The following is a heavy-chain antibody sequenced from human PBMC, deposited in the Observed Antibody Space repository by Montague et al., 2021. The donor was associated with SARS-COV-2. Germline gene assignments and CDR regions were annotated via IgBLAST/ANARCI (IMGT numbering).Heavy chain of an antibody. CDR2: IYYSGST. V-gene: IGHV4-59*01. CDR3: AAGDSSGYFEWFDP. J-gene: IGHJ5*02. D-gene: IGHD3-22*01. Sequence: SETLSLTCTVSGGSISSYYWSWIRQPPGKGLEWIGYIYYSGSTNHNPSLKSRVTISVDTSKNQFSLKLSSVTAADTAVYYCAAGDSSGYFEWFDPWGQGTLVTVSS. CDR1: GGSISSYY.